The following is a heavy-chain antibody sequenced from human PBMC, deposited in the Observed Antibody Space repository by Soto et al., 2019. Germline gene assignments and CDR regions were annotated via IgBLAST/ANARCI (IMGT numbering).Heavy chain of an antibody. CDR2: FHYTGIS. D-gene: IGHD4-4*01. CDR1: EGSIRGYY. Sequence: SETLSLTCTVSEGSIRGYYWSWIRQPPGKGLEWIGHFHYTGISNYNSSLKSRVTMSLDTSKNQFSLKLSSVSAADTAIYYCARGASNWQYFDYWGQGALVTSPQ. V-gene: IGHV4-59*01. J-gene: IGHJ4*02. CDR3: ARGASNWQYFDY.